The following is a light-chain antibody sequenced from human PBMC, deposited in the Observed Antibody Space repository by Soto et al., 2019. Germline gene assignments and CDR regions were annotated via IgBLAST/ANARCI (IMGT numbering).Light chain of an antibody. CDR3: DSYAGSNNHV. J-gene: IGLJ1*01. CDR2: DVN. Sequence: QSALTQPPSASGSPGQSFTISGTGTSIDVVRYNFVSWYQHHPGKAPKLLIYDVNKRPSGVPDRFSGSKSGNTASLTVSGLQAEDEADYYCDSYAGSNNHVFGTGTKVTGL. CDR1: SIDVVRYNF. V-gene: IGLV2-8*01.